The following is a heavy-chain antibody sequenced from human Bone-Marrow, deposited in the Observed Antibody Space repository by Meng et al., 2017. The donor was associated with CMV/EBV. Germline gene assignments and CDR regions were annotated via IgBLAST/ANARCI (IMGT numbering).Heavy chain of an antibody. D-gene: IGHD6-13*01. J-gene: IGHJ4*02. CDR1: GASFSGYY. V-gene: IGHV4-34*01. CDR3: ARDQAAAGH. Sequence: SETLSLTCAVYGASFSGYYWSWIRQPPGKGLEWIGEINHSGTTNYNPSLKGRVIISIDMSKKQFSLKMSSVTAADTAVYYCARDQAAAGHWGQGTLVTVSS. CDR2: INHSGTT.